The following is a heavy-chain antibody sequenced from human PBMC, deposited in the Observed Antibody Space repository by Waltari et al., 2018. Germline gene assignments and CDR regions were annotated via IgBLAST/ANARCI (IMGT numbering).Heavy chain of an antibody. V-gene: IGHV3-30*01. D-gene: IGHD1-26*01. CDR1: GFTFSSYA. CDR3: ARSGSFVGATFDY. J-gene: IGHJ4*02. CDR2: ISYDGRNK. Sequence: QVQLVESGGGVVQPGRSLRLSCAASGFTFSSYAMHWVRQAPGKGLEWVAVISYDGRNKYYADSVKCRFTISRDNSKNTRYLQMNSLRAEDTAVYYCARSGSFVGATFDYWGQGTLVTVSS.